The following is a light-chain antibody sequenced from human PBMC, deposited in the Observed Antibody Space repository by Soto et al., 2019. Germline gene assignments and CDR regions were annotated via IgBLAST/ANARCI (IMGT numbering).Light chain of an antibody. CDR1: QSVSSN. V-gene: IGKV3-20*01. J-gene: IGKJ1*01. CDR2: GAS. Sequence: EIVLTQSPGTLSLSPGERATLSCRASQSVSSNLAWYQQKPGQAPRLLIYGASSRATGIPDRFSGSGSGTDFTLTISRLEPEDFAVYYCQQYGSSPRTFGQRTKVDIK. CDR3: QQYGSSPRT.